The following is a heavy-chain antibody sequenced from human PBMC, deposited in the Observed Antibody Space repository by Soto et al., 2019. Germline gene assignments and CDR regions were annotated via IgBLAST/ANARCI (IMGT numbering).Heavy chain of an antibody. CDR1: GVSITNGAYY. Sequence: QVQLQESGPGLVKPSQTLSLTCNVSGVSITNGAYYWSWIRQPPGKGLECIGYIYYTGYTYYNPSLNSRVTISVDTSKNQFSLKLSSVTAADTAIYYCARDSYHSGRLGAHWFDTWGQGTLVSVSS. D-gene: IGHD3-10*01. CDR3: ARDSYHSGRLGAHWFDT. J-gene: IGHJ5*02. CDR2: IYYTGYT. V-gene: IGHV4-30-4*01.